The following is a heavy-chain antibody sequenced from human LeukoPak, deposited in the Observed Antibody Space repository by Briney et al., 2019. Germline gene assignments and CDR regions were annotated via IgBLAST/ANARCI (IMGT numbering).Heavy chain of an antibody. D-gene: IGHD6-19*01. V-gene: IGHV1-46*01. CDR2: ITPSGGST. Sequence: ATVKVSCKACGYTFPSYYMHWVRQAPGQGVEWMGIITPSGGSTTYAQKFQGRVTMTRDTSTSTVYMELYSLRSEDTAVYYCGRGAVVGGYYYDGMDVWGEGTTGTVSS. CDR3: GRGAVVGGYYYDGMDV. J-gene: IGHJ6*01. CDR1: GYTFPSYY.